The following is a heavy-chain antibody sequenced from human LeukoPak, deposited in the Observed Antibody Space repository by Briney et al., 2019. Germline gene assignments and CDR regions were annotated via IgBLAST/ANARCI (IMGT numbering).Heavy chain of an antibody. Sequence: PGGSLRLPCAASGFTFSSYAMSWVRQAPGKGLEWVSAIGGSGGSTYYADSVKGRFTISRDNSKNTLYLQMNSLRAEDTAVYYCAKDTYYYEKSAWGQGTLVTVSS. V-gene: IGHV3-23*01. CDR2: IGGSGGST. J-gene: IGHJ5*02. CDR1: GFTFSSYA. D-gene: IGHD3-22*01. CDR3: AKDTYYYEKSA.